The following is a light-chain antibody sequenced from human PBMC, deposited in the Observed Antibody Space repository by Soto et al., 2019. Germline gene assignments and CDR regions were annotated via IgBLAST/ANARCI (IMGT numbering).Light chain of an antibody. J-gene: IGKJ3*01. CDR3: HHCGSSPEFT. CDR2: AAS. V-gene: IGKV3-20*01. CDR1: QSINNRY. Sequence: EIVLTQSPGTLSLSPGERATLSCRASQSINNRYLAWYQQKPGQAPRLLIYAASSRATGIPDRFSGSGSRTDFPLTIRRLQPEEFPVYCRHHCGSSPEFTFGPGTKVDIK.